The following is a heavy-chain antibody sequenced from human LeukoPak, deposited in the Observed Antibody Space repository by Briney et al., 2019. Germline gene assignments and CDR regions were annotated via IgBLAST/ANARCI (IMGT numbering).Heavy chain of an antibody. J-gene: IGHJ4*02. D-gene: IGHD2-2*01. CDR3: AKNRYQLLPIFDY. CDR1: GFTFSSYW. Sequence: PGGSLRLSCAASGFTFSSYWMHWVRQAPGKGLVWVSRINSDGSSTSYADSVKGRFTISRDNAKNTLYLQMSSLRAEDTAVYYCAKNRYQLLPIFDYWGRGTLVTVSS. V-gene: IGHV3-74*01. CDR2: INSDGSST.